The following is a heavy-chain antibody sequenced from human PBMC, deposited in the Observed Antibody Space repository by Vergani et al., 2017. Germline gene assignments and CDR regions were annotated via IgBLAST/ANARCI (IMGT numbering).Heavy chain of an antibody. CDR2: ISASGSST. CDR3: AKXGCSSTTCYRSDY. J-gene: IGHJ4*02. CDR1: GFTFSNYG. D-gene: IGHD2-2*01. Sequence: EVQMLESGGGLVQPGGSLWLSCVASGFTFSNYGMSWVRQAPGKGLEWVSLISASGSSTYYADSVKGRFTISRDNSKNTLYLQVNSLRAEDTAVYHCAKXGCSSTTCYRSDYWGQGTLITVSS. V-gene: IGHV3-23*01.